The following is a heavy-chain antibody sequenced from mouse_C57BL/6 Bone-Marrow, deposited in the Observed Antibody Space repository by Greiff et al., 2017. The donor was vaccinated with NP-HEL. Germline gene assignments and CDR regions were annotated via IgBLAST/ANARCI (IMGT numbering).Heavy chain of an antibody. D-gene: IGHD2-2*01. J-gene: IGHJ4*01. CDR3: TRGGGYDGNAMDY. V-gene: IGHV5-9-1*02. CDR2: ISSGGDYI. CDR1: GFTFSSYA. Sequence: EVQVVESGEGLVKPGGSLKLSCAASGFTFSSYAMSWVRQTPEKRLEWVAYISSGGDYIYYADTVKGRFTISRDNARNTLYLQMSSLKSEDTAMYYCTRGGGYDGNAMDYWGQGTSVTVSS.